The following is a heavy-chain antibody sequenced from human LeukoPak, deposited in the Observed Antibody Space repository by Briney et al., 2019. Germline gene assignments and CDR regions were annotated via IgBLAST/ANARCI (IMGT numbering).Heavy chain of an antibody. CDR3: ARDLVYYYDSSGPGAFDI. J-gene: IGHJ3*02. V-gene: IGHV1-18*01. Sequence: GASVKVSCKASGYTFTSYGISWVRQAPGQGLEWMGWISAYNGNTNYAQKLQGRVTMTTDTSTSTAYMELRSLRSDDTAVYYCARDLVYYYDSSGPGAFDIWGQGTMVTVSS. CDR2: ISAYNGNT. CDR1: GYTFTSYG. D-gene: IGHD3-22*01.